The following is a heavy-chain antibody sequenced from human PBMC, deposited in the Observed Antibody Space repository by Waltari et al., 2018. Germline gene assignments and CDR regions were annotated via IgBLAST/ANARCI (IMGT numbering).Heavy chain of an antibody. Sequence: EVRLVESGGGLVNPGGSLRLSCAASGFPFSDFSMNWVRQVPGRGLEWVSSISTTSRNIYYGDSMKGRFTISRDNAKNSLYLQMNSLRAEDTAIYYCARGATDLQRNDALDIWGQGTMVTVSS. D-gene: IGHD5-12*01. CDR3: ARGATDLQRNDALDI. CDR2: ISTTSRNI. CDR1: GFPFSDFS. V-gene: IGHV3-21*01. J-gene: IGHJ3*02.